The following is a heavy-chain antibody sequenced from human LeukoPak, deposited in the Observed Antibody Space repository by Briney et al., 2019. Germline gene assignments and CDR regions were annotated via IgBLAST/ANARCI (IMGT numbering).Heavy chain of an antibody. D-gene: IGHD5-12*01. CDR3: ARDSPGYGAYVS. Sequence: GGSLRLSCAASGFTFSTYWMTWVRQAPGKGLEWVANIKEDGSREYYVDSVKGRFTISRGNAKNSLYLQMDSLTAEDTAVYYCARDSPGYGAYVSWGQGTLVSVSP. J-gene: IGHJ1*01. V-gene: IGHV3-7*01. CDR1: GFTFSTYW. CDR2: IKEDGSRE.